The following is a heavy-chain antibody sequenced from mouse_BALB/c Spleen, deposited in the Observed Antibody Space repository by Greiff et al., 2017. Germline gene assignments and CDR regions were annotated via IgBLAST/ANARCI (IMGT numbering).Heavy chain of an antibody. V-gene: IGHV2-9*02. CDR3: ARGNSLLRLGYAMDY. CDR2: IWAGGST. J-gene: IGHJ4*01. CDR1: GFSLTSYG. D-gene: IGHD1-2*01. Sequence: VQLQESGPGLVAPSQSLSITCTVSGFSLTSYGVHWVRQPPGKGLEWLGVIWAGGSTNYNSALMSRLSISKDNSKSQVFLKMNSLQTDDTAMYYCARGNSLLRLGYAMDYWGQGTSVTVSS.